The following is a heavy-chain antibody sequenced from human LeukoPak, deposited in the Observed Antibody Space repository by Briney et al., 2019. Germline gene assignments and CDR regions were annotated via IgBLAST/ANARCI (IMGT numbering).Heavy chain of an antibody. CDR3: ARDGYDFWSGYYRGGSYMDV. CDR2: ISAYNGNT. J-gene: IGHJ6*03. D-gene: IGHD3-3*01. Sequence: ASVKVSCKASGYTFTSYGISWVRQAPGQGLEWMGWISAYNGNTNYAQKYQGRVTMTTDTSTSTAYMELRSLRSDDTAVYYCARDGYDFWSGYYRGGSYMDVWDKGTTVTVSS. V-gene: IGHV1-18*01. CDR1: GYTFTSYG.